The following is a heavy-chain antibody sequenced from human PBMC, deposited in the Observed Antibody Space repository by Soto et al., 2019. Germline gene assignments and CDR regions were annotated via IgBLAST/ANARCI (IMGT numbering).Heavy chain of an antibody. Sequence: EVQLLESGGGFVQPGGSLRLSCAASGFRFSDFAMTWVPQAPGRVLEWVSAINGTASSTDYAESVKGRFTIPRANSKNPLYLQINSLTAEDTAIYYCAKGAEGYVVSSLDSWGQGTLVTAS. CDR3: AKGAEGYVVSSLDS. CDR1: GFRFSDFA. V-gene: IGHV3-23*01. D-gene: IGHD5-12*01. CDR2: INGTASST. J-gene: IGHJ4*02.